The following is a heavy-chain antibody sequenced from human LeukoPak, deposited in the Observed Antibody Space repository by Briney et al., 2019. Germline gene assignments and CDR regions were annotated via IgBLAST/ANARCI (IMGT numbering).Heavy chain of an antibody. CDR1: GYTFTSYD. J-gene: IGHJ6*03. D-gene: IGHD5-18*01. CDR2: MNPNSGNT. CDR3: ARDNGGTAMAYYYYYMDV. Sequence: ASVKLSCKASGYTFTSYDINWVRQATGQGLEWMGWMNPNSGNTGYAQKFQGRVTMTRNTSISTAYMELSSLRSEDTAVYCCARDNGGTAMAYYYYYMDVWGKGTTVTISS. V-gene: IGHV1-8*01.